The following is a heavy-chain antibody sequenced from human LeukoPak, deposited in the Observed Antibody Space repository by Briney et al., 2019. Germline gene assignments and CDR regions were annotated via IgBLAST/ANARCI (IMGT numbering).Heavy chain of an antibody. CDR1: GFTFSSYE. V-gene: IGHV3-48*03. CDR3: ARAPYYYDSSGYYFPY. D-gene: IGHD3-22*01. Sequence: SGGSLRLSRAASGFTFSSYEMNWVRQAPGKGLEWVSYISSSGSTIYYADSVKGRFTISRDNAKNSLYLQMNSLRAEDTTVYYCARAPYYYDSSGYYFPYWGQGTLVTVSS. CDR2: ISSSGSTI. J-gene: IGHJ4*02.